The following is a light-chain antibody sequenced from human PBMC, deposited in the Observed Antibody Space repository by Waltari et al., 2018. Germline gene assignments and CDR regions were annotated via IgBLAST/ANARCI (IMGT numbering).Light chain of an antibody. Sequence: SYFLTQTPSVSVAPGTTARITCGGNKIGRRSAKWYQQKPGQAPGLVIYDETARPSGLPQRFSGSNSGNTATLIINKVEVGDEADYYCQLWDSTTDVVFGAGTRLTVL. CDR1: KIGRRS. CDR3: QLWDSTTDVV. CDR2: DET. V-gene: IGLV3-21*03. J-gene: IGLJ2*01.